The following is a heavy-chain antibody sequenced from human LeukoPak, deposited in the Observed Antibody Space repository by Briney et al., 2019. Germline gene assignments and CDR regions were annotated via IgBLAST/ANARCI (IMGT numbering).Heavy chain of an antibody. CDR1: GFTFSSYS. CDR3: ARQPYDSSGYYPRDDAFDI. D-gene: IGHD3-22*01. Sequence: PGRSLRLSCAASGFTFSSYSMNWVRQAPGKGLEWVSSISSSSSYIYYADSVKGRFTISRDNAKNSLYLQMNSLRAEDTAVYYCARQPYDSSGYYPRDDAFDIWGQGTMVTVSS. CDR2: ISSSSSYI. J-gene: IGHJ3*02. V-gene: IGHV3-21*01.